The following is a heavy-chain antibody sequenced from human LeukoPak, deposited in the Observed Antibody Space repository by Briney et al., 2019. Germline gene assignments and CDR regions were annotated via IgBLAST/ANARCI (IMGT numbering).Heavy chain of an antibody. V-gene: IGHV4-30-2*05. CDR1: GGSISSGGYS. CDR2: IYHSGST. J-gene: IGHJ4*02. D-gene: IGHD4-17*01. Sequence: PSETLSLTCAVSGGSISSGGYSWSWIRQPPGKGLEWIGYIYHSGSTYYNPSLKSRVTISVDTSKNQFSLKLSSVTAADTAVYYCVGDYGDKNDYWGQGTLVTVSS. CDR3: VGDYGDKNDY.